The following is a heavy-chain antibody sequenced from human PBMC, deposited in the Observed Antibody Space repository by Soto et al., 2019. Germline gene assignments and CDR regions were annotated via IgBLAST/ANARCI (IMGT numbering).Heavy chain of an antibody. CDR3: AGLLLVSYDYYYYMDV. CDR2: ISGSSLST. CDR1: GFTFSDHS. D-gene: IGHD3-16*01. V-gene: IGHV3-11*01. Sequence: QVQLVESGGDLVRPGGSLRLSCAASGFTFSDHSMGWIRQSPGKGLEFMSSISGSSLSTFYGDSVKGRFTISRDNAKNSLHLQMNSLRAEDTAEYYCAGLLLVSYDYYYYMDVWGNGTTVAVSS. J-gene: IGHJ6*03.